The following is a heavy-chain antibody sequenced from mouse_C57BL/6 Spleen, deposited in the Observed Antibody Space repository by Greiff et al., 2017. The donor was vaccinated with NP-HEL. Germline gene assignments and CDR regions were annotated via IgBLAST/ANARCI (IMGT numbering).Heavy chain of an antibody. CDR2: IDPSDSYT. J-gene: IGHJ3*01. CDR1: GYTFTSYW. Sequence: VQLQQPGAELVMPGASVKLSCKASGYTFTSYWMHWVKQRPGQGLEWIGEIDPSDSYTNYNQKFKGKSTLTVDKSSSTAYMQLSSLTSEDSAVYYCAAYGSSSAWFAYWGQGTLVTVSA. V-gene: IGHV1-69*01. CDR3: AAYGSSSAWFAY. D-gene: IGHD1-1*01.